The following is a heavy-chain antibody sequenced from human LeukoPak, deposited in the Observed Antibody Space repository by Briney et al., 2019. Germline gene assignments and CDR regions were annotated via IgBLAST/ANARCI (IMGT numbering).Heavy chain of an antibody. Sequence: QPGGSLRLSCAASRFTFSSYWMHWVRQAPGKGLVWVSRINSDASSTTYADSVKGRFTISRDNAKNTLYLQMNSLRAEDTAVYYCARIGVGGTTRGLYYFDYWGQGTQVTVSS. D-gene: IGHD1-26*01. J-gene: IGHJ4*02. V-gene: IGHV3-74*01. CDR2: INSDASST. CDR3: ARIGVGGTTRGLYYFDY. CDR1: RFTFSSYW.